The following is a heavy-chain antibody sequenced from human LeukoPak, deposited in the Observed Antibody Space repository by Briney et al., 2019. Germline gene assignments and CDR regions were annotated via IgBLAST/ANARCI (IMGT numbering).Heavy chain of an antibody. J-gene: IGHJ4*02. CDR1: GFTFSSYA. D-gene: IGHD4-17*01. Sequence: GGSLRLSCAASGFTFSSYAMSWVRQAPGKGLEWVSAISGSGGSTYYAGSVKGRFTISRDNSKNTLYLQMNSLRAEDTAVYYCAKGPYGDQYYFDYWGQGTLVTVSS. CDR2: ISGSGGST. CDR3: AKGPYGDQYYFDY. V-gene: IGHV3-23*01.